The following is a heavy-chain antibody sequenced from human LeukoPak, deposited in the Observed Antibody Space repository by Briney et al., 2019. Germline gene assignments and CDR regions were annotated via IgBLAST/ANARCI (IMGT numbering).Heavy chain of an antibody. CDR3: VNPEMATVP. CDR2: ITYSGGNT. CDR1: GFTFSSYA. D-gene: IGHD5-24*01. J-gene: IGHJ4*02. V-gene: IGHV3-23*01. Sequence: GGSLRLSCAASGFTFSSYAMSWVRQAPGKGLEWVSTITYSGGNTYYADSVKGRFTISRDNSKNTLYLQMSSLRAEDTAVYYCVNPEMATVPWGQGTLVTVSS.